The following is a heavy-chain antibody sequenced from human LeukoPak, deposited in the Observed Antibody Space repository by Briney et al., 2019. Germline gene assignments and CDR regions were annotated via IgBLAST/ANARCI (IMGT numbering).Heavy chain of an antibody. J-gene: IGHJ4*02. Sequence: GGSLRLSCAASGFTFSSYAMHWVRQAPGKGLEWVAVISYDGSNKYYADSVKGRFTISRDNSKNTLCLQMNSLRAEDTAVYYCASGVLPDYYDSSGYHDYWGQGTLVTVSS. V-gene: IGHV3-30*01. CDR2: ISYDGSNK. CDR3: ASGVLPDYYDSSGYHDY. D-gene: IGHD3-22*01. CDR1: GFTFSSYA.